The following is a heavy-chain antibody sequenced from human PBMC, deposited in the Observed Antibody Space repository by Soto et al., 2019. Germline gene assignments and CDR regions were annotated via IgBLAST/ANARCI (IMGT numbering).Heavy chain of an antibody. CDR3: VRNHEPRKLSXTSSYAWFAF. Sequence: ASVHVSCTASGFPFNSYDINWVGQATGEGRAWVVWMNPNSGNAGYAQKVQGIVTMTRXTXRSTGYMELSSRRSEDTAVYYWVRNHEPRKLSXTSSYAWFAF. CDR2: MNPNSGNA. J-gene: IGHJ5*01. D-gene: IGHD2-2*01. V-gene: IGHV1-8*01. CDR1: GFPFNSYD.